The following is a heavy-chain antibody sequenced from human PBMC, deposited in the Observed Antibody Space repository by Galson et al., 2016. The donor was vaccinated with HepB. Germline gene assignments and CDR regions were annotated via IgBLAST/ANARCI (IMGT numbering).Heavy chain of an antibody. V-gene: IGHV3-23*01. CDR3: TKDQWRGAAAMAFES. D-gene: IGHD6-13*01. CDR2: ISGSGSRT. Sequence: SLRLSCATSGFTFRYFGMSWVRQVPGKGLEWVSYISGSGSRTDYADSVKGRFTLSRDNSKSTLYLQMNNVRVEDTAIYYCTKDQWRGAAAMAFESWGQGVLVSVSS. CDR1: GFTFRYFG. J-gene: IGHJ4*02.